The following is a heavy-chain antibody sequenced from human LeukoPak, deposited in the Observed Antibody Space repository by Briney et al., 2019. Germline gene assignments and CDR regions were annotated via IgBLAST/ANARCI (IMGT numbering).Heavy chain of an antibody. CDR3: ARDRAEYGGNSLGY. J-gene: IGHJ4*02. Sequence: RASVKVSCTASGYTFTGYYMHWVRQAPGQGLEWMGRINPNSGGTNYAQKFQGRVTVTRDTSINSAYMDLSRLRSDDTAVYFCARDRAEYGGNSLGYWGQGTLVSVSS. V-gene: IGHV1-2*06. CDR1: GYTFTGYY. CDR2: INPNSGGT. D-gene: IGHD4-23*01.